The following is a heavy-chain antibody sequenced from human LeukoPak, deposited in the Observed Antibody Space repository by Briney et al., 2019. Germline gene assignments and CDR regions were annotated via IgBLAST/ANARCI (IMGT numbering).Heavy chain of an antibody. CDR2: INSDGSST. V-gene: IGHV3-74*01. Sequence: GGSLRLSCAASGFTFSSYWMHWVRQAPGKGLVWVSRINSDGSSTSYADSVKGRFTISRDNAKDSLYLQMNNLRVEDTALYFCTRGSPHGFDYWGQGTLVTVSS. CDR1: GFTFSSYW. J-gene: IGHJ4*02. CDR3: TRGSPHGFDY.